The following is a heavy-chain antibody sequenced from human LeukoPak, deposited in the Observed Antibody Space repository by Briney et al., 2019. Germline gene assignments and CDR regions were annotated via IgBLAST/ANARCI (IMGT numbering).Heavy chain of an antibody. J-gene: IGHJ4*02. CDR1: GYTLSNFG. CDR2: LSASNGNT. Sequence: ASVKVSCTASGYTLSNFGISWVRQAPGKGLEWMGWLSASNGNTNYAQKVRRRVTMTTDTSTNTAYLALTSLRSDDTAVYYCARDLRELMGGDYYFDYWGQGTLVTVSS. CDR3: ARDLRELMGGDYYFDY. D-gene: IGHD2-8*01. V-gene: IGHV1-18*01.